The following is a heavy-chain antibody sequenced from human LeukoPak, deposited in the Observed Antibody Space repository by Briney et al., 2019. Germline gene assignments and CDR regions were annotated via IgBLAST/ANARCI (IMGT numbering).Heavy chain of an antibody. D-gene: IGHD6-13*01. CDR3: ARLADEAGATGDY. CDR1: GYSFTNYW. J-gene: IGHJ4*02. Sequence: GESLKISCRGSGYSFTNYWIAWVRHMPGKGLEWMGIIYPGDSDTRYSPSFQGQVTISADKSISTAYLQWSSLKASDTAMYYCARLADEAGATGDYWGQGTLVTVSS. V-gene: IGHV5-51*01. CDR2: IYPGDSDT.